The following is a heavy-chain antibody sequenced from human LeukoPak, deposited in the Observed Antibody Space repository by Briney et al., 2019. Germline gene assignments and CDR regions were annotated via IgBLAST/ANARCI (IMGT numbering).Heavy chain of an antibody. Sequence: PGGSLRLSCAASGFTFSDYYMSWIRQAPGKGLEWVSYISSSGSTIYYADSVKGRFTISRDNAKNSLYLQMNSLRAEDTAVYYCARDPPTLTTADIVVVPAARLGGQGTLVTVSP. CDR1: GFTFSDYY. V-gene: IGHV3-11*01. CDR2: ISSSGSTI. CDR3: ARDPPTLTTADIVVVPAARL. J-gene: IGHJ4*02. D-gene: IGHD2-2*01.